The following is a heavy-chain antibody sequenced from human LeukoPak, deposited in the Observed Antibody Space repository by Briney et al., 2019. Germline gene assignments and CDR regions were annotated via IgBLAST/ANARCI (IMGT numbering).Heavy chain of an antibody. Sequence: KPGGSLRLSCAASGFTFSSYSMNWVRQAPGKGLEWVSSISSSSSYIYYADSVKGRFTISRDNAKNSLYLQMNSLRAEDTAVYYCARGGGRWLQYDYWGQGTLVTVSS. CDR2: ISSSSSYI. J-gene: IGHJ4*02. V-gene: IGHV3-21*01. CDR3: ARGGGRWLQYDY. CDR1: GFTFSSYS. D-gene: IGHD5-24*01.